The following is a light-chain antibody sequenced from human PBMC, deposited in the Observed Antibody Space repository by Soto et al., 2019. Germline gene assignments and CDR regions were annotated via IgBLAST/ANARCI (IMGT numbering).Light chain of an antibody. CDR2: GAS. CDR1: QTVNRNS. V-gene: IGKV3-20*01. CDR3: QYYGTSPQT. Sequence: DSVLTQFPDTLSLSAGERATLSCRVSQTVNRNSLARYQQKLGQAPRLLIHGASNRATGIPDRFSASGSGTDFTLTISRLEPEDFAVYYCQYYGTSPQTFGQGTKVDIK. J-gene: IGKJ1*01.